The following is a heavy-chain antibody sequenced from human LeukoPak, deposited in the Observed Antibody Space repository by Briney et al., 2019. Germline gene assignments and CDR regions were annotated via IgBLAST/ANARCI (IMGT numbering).Heavy chain of an antibody. CDR1: GGSISSYY. J-gene: IGHJ6*02. Sequence: SENLSLTCTVSGGSISSYYWSWIRQPAGKGLEWIGRIYTSGSTNYNPSLKSRVTMSVDTSKNQFSLKLSSVTAADTAVYYCARESRDYYYYGMDVWGQGTTVTVSS. CDR2: IYTSGST. CDR3: ARESRDYYYYGMDV. V-gene: IGHV4-4*07.